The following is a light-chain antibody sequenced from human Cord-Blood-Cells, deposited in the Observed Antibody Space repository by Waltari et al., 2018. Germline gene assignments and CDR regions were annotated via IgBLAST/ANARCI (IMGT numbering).Light chain of an antibody. CDR3: CSYAGSYTWV. CDR1: SSDVGGYNY. CDR2: YVS. Sequence: QSALTQPRSVSGSPGQSVTISCTGTSSDVGGYNYVSWYQQHPGKAPKLIIYYVSQRASGVPDRFAGSKSDNTASLTISGLQAEDEADYYCCSYAGSYTWVFGGGTKLTVL. J-gene: IGLJ3*02. V-gene: IGLV2-11*01.